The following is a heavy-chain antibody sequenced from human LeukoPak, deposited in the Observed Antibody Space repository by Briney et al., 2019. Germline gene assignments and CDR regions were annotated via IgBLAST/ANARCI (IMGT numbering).Heavy chain of an antibody. Sequence: SQTLSLTCTVSGGSISSGGYYWSWIRQPPGKGLEWIGYIYHSGSTYYNPSLKSRVTISVDRSKNQFSLKLSSVTAADTAMYYCARAVDYYDSSSYLSWGQGTLVTVSS. CDR2: IYHSGST. J-gene: IGHJ4*02. V-gene: IGHV4-30-2*01. CDR1: GGSISSGGYY. D-gene: IGHD3-22*01. CDR3: ARAVDYYDSSSYLS.